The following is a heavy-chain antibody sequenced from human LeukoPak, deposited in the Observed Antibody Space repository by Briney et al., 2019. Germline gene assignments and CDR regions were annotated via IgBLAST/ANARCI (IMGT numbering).Heavy chain of an antibody. CDR2: IHTDGSIT. D-gene: IGHD3-22*01. J-gene: IGHJ4*02. V-gene: IGHV3-74*01. CDR1: GFTFSSYW. CDR3: ARGLAYYYDSSGYYYFDC. Sequence: GGSLRLSCAASGFTFSSYWMHWVRQSPGEGLVWASRIHTDGSITNYADSVKGRFTISRDNAKNTLYLQMDSLRAEDTAVYYCARGLAYYYDSSGYYYFDCWGQGTLVTVSS.